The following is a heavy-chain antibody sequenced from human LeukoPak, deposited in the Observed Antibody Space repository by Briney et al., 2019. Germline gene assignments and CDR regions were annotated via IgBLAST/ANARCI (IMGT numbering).Heavy chain of an antibody. CDR3: ARRAASSGYYFDQ. J-gene: IGHJ4*02. D-gene: IGHD6-19*01. Sequence: GGSLTLSCAASGFTFSSCALTWVRQGPGKGLEWVSTISSSGGNTYNADSVKGRFTISRDNSKNTLNLQMSSLRAEDTAVYYCARRAASSGYYFDQWGRGTLVTVSS. CDR2: ISSSGGNT. V-gene: IGHV3-23*01. CDR1: GFTFSSCA.